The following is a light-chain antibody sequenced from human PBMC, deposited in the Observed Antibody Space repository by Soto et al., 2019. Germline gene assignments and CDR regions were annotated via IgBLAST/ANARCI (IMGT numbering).Light chain of an antibody. Sequence: EIVLTQSPGTLSLSPGERATLSCRASQSVSSNNLAWYQQRPGQAPRVVIYGASTRATGIPERFSGSRSGTDFTLTISRLEPEDFAVYYCQQYGRSPFTFGPGIKVDIK. J-gene: IGKJ3*01. CDR3: QQYGRSPFT. CDR2: GAS. CDR1: QSVSSNN. V-gene: IGKV3-20*01.